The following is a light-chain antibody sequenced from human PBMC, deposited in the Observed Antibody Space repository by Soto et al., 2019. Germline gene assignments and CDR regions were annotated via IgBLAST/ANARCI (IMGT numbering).Light chain of an antibody. CDR2: GAS. CDR1: LSLDHN. V-gene: IGKV3D-15*01. CDR3: QQYNNWPQYT. J-gene: IGKJ2*01. Sequence: EIVMTQSPATLSVSPGERATLSCRASLSLDHNSLAWYQQKPGQAPRLLMYGASSRATGIPDRFSGSGSGTDFTLTISRLAPEDFAVYYCQQYNNWPQYTFGQGTKLEIK.